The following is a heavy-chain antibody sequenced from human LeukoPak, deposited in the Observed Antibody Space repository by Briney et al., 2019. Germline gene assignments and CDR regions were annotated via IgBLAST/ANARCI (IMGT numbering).Heavy chain of an antibody. V-gene: IGHV1-69*13. Sequence: ASVKVSCKTSGGTFSSYPISWVRQAPGQGLEWMGHIIPIFGTTDYAQRFQGRVTISADESTSTAYMELSSLTSDDTAVYYCARDLIGAVANTIDDYWGQGTLVTVSS. CDR2: IIPIFGTT. D-gene: IGHD6-19*01. CDR3: ARDLIGAVANTIDDY. CDR1: GGTFSSYP. J-gene: IGHJ4*02.